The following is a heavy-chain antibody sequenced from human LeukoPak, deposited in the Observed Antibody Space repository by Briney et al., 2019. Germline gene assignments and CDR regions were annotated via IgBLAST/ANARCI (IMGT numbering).Heavy chain of an antibody. V-gene: IGHV4-39*07. CDR2: IYYSGST. CDR3: ARAPYDILTGYNGDFDY. J-gene: IGHJ4*02. D-gene: IGHD3-9*01. CDR1: GGSISSSSYY. Sequence: PSETLSLTRTVSGGSISSSSYYWGWIRQPPGKGLEWIGSIYYSGSTYYNPSLKSRVTISVDTSKNQFSLKLSSVTAADTAVYYCARAPYDILTGYNGDFDYWGQGTLVTVSS.